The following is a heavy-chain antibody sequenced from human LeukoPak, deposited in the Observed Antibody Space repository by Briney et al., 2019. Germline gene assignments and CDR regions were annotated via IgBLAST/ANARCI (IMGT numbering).Heavy chain of an antibody. CDR1: GFSFSNYW. CDR2: ISGSGETI. D-gene: IGHD5-18*01. V-gene: IGHV3-48*04. J-gene: IGHJ6*03. CDR3: ARVDGYYYYYYYMDV. Sequence: PGGSLRLSCSASGFSFSNYWMTWVRQAPGKGLDWVASISGSGETIYHADSVKGRFTISRDNAKKALYLEMNNLRGEDTAVYYCARVDGYYYYYYYMDVWGKGTTVTVSS.